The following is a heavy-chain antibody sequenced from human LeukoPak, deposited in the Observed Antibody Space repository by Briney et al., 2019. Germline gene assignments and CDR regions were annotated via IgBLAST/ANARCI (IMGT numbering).Heavy chain of an antibody. V-gene: IGHV1-18*01. CDR1: GYTFTSYG. J-gene: IGHJ4*02. D-gene: IGHD1-26*01. CDR3: ATRRVGATTFDY. CDR2: ISAYNGNT. Sequence: ASVKVSCKASGYTFTSYGISWVRQAPGQGLEWMGWISAYNGNTNYAQKLQGRVTMTTDTSTSTAYMELRSLRSDDTAVYYCATRRVGATTFDYWGQGTLVTVSS.